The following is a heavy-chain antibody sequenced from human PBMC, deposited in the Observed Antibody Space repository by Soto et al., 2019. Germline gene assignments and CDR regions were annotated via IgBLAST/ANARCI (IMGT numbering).Heavy chain of an antibody. V-gene: IGHV4-30-2*01. CDR3: AADFPGGGYPIDY. J-gene: IGHJ4*02. Sequence: SETLSLTCGVSGGSLSGATYSWNWIRQPPGKGLEWIGYIFPSGTTYYNPSLKSRVTISIDVSKNQFSLKTEDTAVYYCAADFPGGGYPIDYWGQGTLVTVSS. CDR1: GGSLSGATYS. D-gene: IGHD2-8*02. CDR2: IFPSGTT.